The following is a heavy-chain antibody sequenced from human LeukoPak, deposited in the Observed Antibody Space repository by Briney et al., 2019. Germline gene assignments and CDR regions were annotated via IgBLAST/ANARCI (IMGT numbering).Heavy chain of an antibody. CDR3: AEIAAAGTLFDY. D-gene: IGHD6-13*01. CDR2: INHSGST. Sequence: SETLSLTCAVYRGSFSAYYWSWIRQPPGKGLEWSGEINHSGSTNYNPSLKSRVTISVDTSKNQFSLKLSSVTSADTAVYYCAEIAAAGTLFDYWGQGTLVTVSS. V-gene: IGHV4-34*01. J-gene: IGHJ4*02. CDR1: RGSFSAYY.